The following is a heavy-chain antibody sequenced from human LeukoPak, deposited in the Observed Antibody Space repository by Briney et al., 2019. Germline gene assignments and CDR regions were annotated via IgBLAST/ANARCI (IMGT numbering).Heavy chain of an antibody. V-gene: IGHV4-59*12. CDR3: ARDWEGVPYYYDSSGYYVPFDY. CDR2: INYSGNT. Sequence: SETLSLTCTVSGVSITSNYWSWIRQPPGKGLEWIGYINYSGNTNYNPSLKSRVTISVDTSKNQFSLKLSSVTAADTAVYYCARDWEGVPYYYDSSGYYVPFDYWGQGTLVTVSS. J-gene: IGHJ4*02. CDR1: GVSITSNY. D-gene: IGHD3-22*01.